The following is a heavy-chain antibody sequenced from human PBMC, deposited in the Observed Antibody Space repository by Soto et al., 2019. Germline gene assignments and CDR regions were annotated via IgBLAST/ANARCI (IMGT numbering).Heavy chain of an antibody. CDR2: IYYSGTT. V-gene: IGHV4-59*01. CDR1: GGSMSRYF. CDR3: ARGRGGTYDAFDI. J-gene: IGHJ3*02. D-gene: IGHD1-26*01. Sequence: SENLSLTCTVSGGSMSRYFWSWIRQPPGEGLEWIGYIYYSGTTDYNPSLKSRVTTSLDTSKNQFSLKVVSLTAADTAFYYCARGRGGTYDAFDIWGPGTLVTVSS.